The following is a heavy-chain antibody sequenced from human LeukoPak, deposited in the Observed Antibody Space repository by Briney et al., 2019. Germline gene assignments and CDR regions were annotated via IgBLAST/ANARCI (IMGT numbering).Heavy chain of an antibody. D-gene: IGHD6-13*01. CDR1: GYTLTELS. V-gene: IGHV1-24*01. CDR3: ATTLYISNDAFDI. J-gene: IGHJ3*02. Sequence: APVKVSCKVSGYTLTELSMHWVRQAPGKGLEWMGGFDPEDGETIYAQKFQGRVTMTEDTSTDTAYMELSSLRSEDTAVYYCATTLYISNDAFDIWGQGTMVTVSS. CDR2: FDPEDGET.